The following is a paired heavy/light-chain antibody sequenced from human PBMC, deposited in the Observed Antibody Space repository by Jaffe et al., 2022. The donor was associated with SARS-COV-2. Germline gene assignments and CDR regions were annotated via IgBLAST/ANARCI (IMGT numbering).Heavy chain of an antibody. CDR3: AKGVVGGSYSGFDY. J-gene: IGHJ4*02. CDR1: GFTFSSYT. D-gene: IGHD1-26*01. V-gene: IGHV3-23*04. CDR2: ISGSGGST. Sequence: EVQPVESGGGLVQPGGSLRLSCAASGFTFSSYTMTWVRQAPGKGLEWVSAISGSGGSTYYADSVKGRFTISRDNSKNTLYLQMNSLRAEDTAVYYCAKGVVGGSYSGFDYWGQGTLATVSS.
Light chain of an antibody. CDR1: QGISW. CDR2: AAS. J-gene: IGKJ4*01. V-gene: IGKV1-12*01. Sequence: DIQMTQSPSSVSASVGDRVTITCRASQGISWLAWYQQKPGKAPKLLIYAASSLQSGVPSRFSGSGSGTDFTLSISSLQPEDFATYYCQQTNSFPLTFGGGTKVEIK. CDR3: QQTNSFPLT.